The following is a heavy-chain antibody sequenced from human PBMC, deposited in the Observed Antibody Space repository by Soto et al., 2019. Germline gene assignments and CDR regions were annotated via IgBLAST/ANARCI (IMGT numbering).Heavy chain of an antibody. J-gene: IGHJ6*01. D-gene: IGHD3-22*01. V-gene: IGHV3-53*01. CDR1: GFTVSSNY. CDR3: ARNLKSACGRYDCSGLRYCHYGMDV. Sequence: GGSLRLSCAASGFTVSSNYMSWVRQAPGKGLEWVSVIYSGGTTYYSDSVKGRFTISRENSKNRLYLEMNSQIAEERDVYYCARNLKSACGRYDCSGLRYCHYGMDVWGPGTTVNVSS. CDR2: IYSGGTT.